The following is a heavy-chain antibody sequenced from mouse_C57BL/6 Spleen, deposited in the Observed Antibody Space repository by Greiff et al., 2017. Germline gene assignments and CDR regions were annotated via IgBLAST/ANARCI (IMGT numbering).Heavy chain of an antibody. CDR2: IDPSDRYT. CDR3: SRTGYYDYDPDY. CDR1: GYTFTSYW. Sequence: QVQLQQPGAELVKPGASVKLSCKASGYTFTSYWMQWVNQRPGQGLAWIGEIDPSDRYTNYNQKFKGTATWTVDTYSSTAYMQLSSLTSEDSAVYYCSRTGYYDYDPDYWGQGTSVTVSS. V-gene: IGHV1-50*01. J-gene: IGHJ4*01. D-gene: IGHD2-4*01.